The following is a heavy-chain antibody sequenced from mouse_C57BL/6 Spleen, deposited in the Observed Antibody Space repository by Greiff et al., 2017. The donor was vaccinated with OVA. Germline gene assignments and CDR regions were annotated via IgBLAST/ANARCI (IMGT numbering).Heavy chain of an antibody. CDR3: ARYGSSYPYAMDY. V-gene: IGHV3-8*01. CDR2: ISYSGST. D-gene: IGHD1-1*01. J-gene: IGHJ4*01. Sequence: EVQGVESGPGLAKPSQTLSLPCSVTGYSITSDYWNWIRKFPGNKLEYMGYISYSGSTYYNPSLKSRISITRDTSKNQYYLQLNSVTTEDTATYYCARYGSSYPYAMDYWGQGTSVTVSS. CDR1: GYSITSDY.